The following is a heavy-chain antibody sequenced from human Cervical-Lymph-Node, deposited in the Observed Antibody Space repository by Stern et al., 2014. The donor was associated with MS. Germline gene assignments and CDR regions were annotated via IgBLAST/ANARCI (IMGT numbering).Heavy chain of an antibody. V-gene: IGHV1-46*01. D-gene: IGHD6-19*01. CDR3: ARVAVAGTAYYYYGMDV. Sequence: VQLVQSGAEVKKPGASVKVSCKTSGYTFTSYYIHWVRQAPGQGLEWMGILNPSGGSTSYAQKFQDRVTMTRDTSTSTVYMELSSLRSDDTALYYCARVAVAGTAYYYYGMDVWGQGTTVTVSS. CDR1: GYTFTSYY. J-gene: IGHJ6*02. CDR2: LNPSGGST.